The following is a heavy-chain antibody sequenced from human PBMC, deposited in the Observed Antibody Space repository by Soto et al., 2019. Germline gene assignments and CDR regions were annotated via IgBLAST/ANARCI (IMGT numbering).Heavy chain of an antibody. V-gene: IGHV1-2*02. CDR2: VIPNLGVT. D-gene: IGHD2-15*01. Sequence: ASVKVSCKASGYTFTGYYMHWVRQAPGQGLEWMGRVIPNLGVTNYAKKFQGRFTIVGDTSTSTAYMELNSLRYEDTAVYYCARDKGYCSDTSCPDFDYWGQGTLVTVSS. CDR1: GYTFTGYY. J-gene: IGHJ4*02. CDR3: ARDKGYCSDTSCPDFDY.